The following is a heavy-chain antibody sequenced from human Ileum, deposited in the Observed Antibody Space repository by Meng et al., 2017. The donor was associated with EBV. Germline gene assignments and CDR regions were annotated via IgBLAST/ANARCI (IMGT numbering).Heavy chain of an antibody. Sequence: QVQLVQSGAEVKKSGASVKVSCKASEYTFTDWCIYWVRQAPGQGLEWLGLSTPMFGTANYAQKFQGRVTFTADESTNTAYMEMRSLRSDDTAVYYCAMGSYGDSGDNWGQGTLVTVSS. CDR3: AMGSYGDSGDN. V-gene: IGHV1-69*13. J-gene: IGHJ1*01. CDR2: STPMFGTA. D-gene: IGHD4-17*01. CDR1: EYTFTDWC.